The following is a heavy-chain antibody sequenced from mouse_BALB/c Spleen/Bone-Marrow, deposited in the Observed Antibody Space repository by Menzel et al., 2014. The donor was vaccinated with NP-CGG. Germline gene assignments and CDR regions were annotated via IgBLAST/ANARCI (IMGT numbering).Heavy chain of an antibody. V-gene: IGHV2-6-5*01. CDR3: AKLNWVYAMDY. D-gene: IGHD4-1*02. J-gene: IGHJ4*01. CDR1: GFSLTDYG. CDR2: IWGGGST. Sequence: VKVVESGPGLVAPSQSLSIPCTVSGFSLTDYGVTWIRQPPGKGLEWLGIIWGGGSTFYNSSLRSRLNVSKDNSKSQVFLKMNSLQADDTAMYYCAKLNWVYAMDYWGQGTSVTVSS.